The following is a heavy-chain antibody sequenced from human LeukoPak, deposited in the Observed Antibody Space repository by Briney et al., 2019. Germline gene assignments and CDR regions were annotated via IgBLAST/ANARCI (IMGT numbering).Heavy chain of an antibody. D-gene: IGHD6-19*01. J-gene: IGHJ3*02. V-gene: IGHV4-31*03. Sequence: PSQTLSLTCTVSGGSISSGGYYWSWIRQHPGKGLEWIGYIYYNGSTYYNPSLKSRVTISVDTSKNQFSLKLSSVTAADTAVYYCARGHSSGHDAFDIWGQGTMVTVSS. CDR2: IYYNGST. CDR3: ARGHSSGHDAFDI. CDR1: GGSISSGGYY.